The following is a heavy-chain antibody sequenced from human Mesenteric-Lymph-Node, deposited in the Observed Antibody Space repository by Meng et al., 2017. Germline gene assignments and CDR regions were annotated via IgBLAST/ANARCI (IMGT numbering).Heavy chain of an antibody. Sequence: QVLVVGAGGGLVKPGGSLRLSCSASGFIFSDHYMGWIRQAPGKGLECVSYISSSGTTIYYADSVKGRFTISRDNAKKSLYLQMKSLRAEDTAVYYCARSYYYDSTPSPGDYWGQGTLVTVSS. J-gene: IGHJ4*02. CDR3: ARSYYYDSTPSPGDY. CDR1: GFIFSDHY. D-gene: IGHD3-22*01. CDR2: ISSSGTTI. V-gene: IGHV3-11*01.